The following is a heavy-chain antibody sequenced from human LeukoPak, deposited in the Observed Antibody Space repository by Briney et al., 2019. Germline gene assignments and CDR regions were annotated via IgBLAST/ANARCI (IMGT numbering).Heavy chain of an antibody. CDR2: IIPIFGTA. D-gene: IGHD2-8*01. V-gene: IGHV1-69*13. J-gene: IGHJ4*02. CDR3: ARDLANGPTDY. Sequence: SVKVSCNASGGTFSSYAISWVRQAPGQGLEWMGGIIPIFGTANYAQKFQGRVTITADESTSTAYMELSSLRSEDTAVYYCARDLANGPTDYWGQGTLVTVSS. CDR1: GGTFSSYA.